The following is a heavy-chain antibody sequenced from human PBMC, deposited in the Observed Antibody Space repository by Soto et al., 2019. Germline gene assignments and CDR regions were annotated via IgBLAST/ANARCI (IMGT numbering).Heavy chain of an antibody. CDR3: ARPSYSTSWYIDY. D-gene: IGHD6-13*01. V-gene: IGHV3-64*01. Sequence: GGSLRLSCAASGFIFSTYDMVWVRQAPGKGLEYVSAIRSNGDTTYYAKSVKGRFIISRDNSKNTLYLQMGSLTIEDMAVYYCARPSYSTSWYIDYWGQGTLVTVSS. J-gene: IGHJ4*02. CDR1: GFIFSTYD. CDR2: IRSNGDTT.